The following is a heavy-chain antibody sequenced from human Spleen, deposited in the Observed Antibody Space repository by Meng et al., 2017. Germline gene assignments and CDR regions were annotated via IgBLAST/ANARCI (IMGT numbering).Heavy chain of an antibody. CDR3: ARDRNDYGSHYFDY. J-gene: IGHJ4*02. CDR2: IYHSGST. V-gene: IGHV4-31*03. D-gene: IGHD4-17*01. Sequence: VQLQEAGPGLGKPSQTLSLTGTVAGGSISSGGYYWSWIRQHPGKGLEWIGYIYHSGSTYYNPSLKSRVTISVDTSKNQFSLKLSSVTAADTAVYYCARDRNDYGSHYFDYWGQGTLVTVSS. CDR1: GGSISSGGYY.